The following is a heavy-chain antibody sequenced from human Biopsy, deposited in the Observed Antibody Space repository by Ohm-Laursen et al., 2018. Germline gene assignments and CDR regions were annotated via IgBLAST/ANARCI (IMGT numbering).Heavy chain of an antibody. Sequence: TLSLTCTVSGGSTSSDYWSWIRQSPRKGLEWIGHISGRGATNYNPSLRGRVTISVDTSKNQFSLKLSSVTAADTAVFFCARLYRLNDYWNDDPPDAFDVWGQGTMVTVSS. CDR3: ARLYRLNDYWNDDPPDAFDV. V-gene: IGHV4-59*01. J-gene: IGHJ3*01. D-gene: IGHD3-3*01. CDR1: GGSTSSDY. CDR2: ISGRGAT.